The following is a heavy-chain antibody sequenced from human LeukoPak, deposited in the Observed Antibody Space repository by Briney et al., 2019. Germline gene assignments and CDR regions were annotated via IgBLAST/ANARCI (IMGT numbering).Heavy chain of an antibody. D-gene: IGHD3-22*01. Sequence: GASVKVSCKASGYTFTSYYMHWVRQAPGQGLEWMGLINPTGGSTGYAQKFQGRVTMTRDMSTSTDYMELSSLRSEDTAIYYCAKARYYYDSSGSFDYWGQGTLVTVSS. V-gene: IGHV1-46*01. CDR1: GYTFTSYY. CDR2: INPTGGST. J-gene: IGHJ4*02. CDR3: AKARYYYDSSGSFDY.